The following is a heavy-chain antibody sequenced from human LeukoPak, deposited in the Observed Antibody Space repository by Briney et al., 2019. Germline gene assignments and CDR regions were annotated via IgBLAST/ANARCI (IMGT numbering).Heavy chain of an antibody. CDR1: GYSISSGYY. V-gene: IGHV4-38-2*02. J-gene: IGHJ4*02. Sequence: SETLSLTCTVSGYSISSGYYWGWIRQPPGKGLEWTGSIYHSGSTYYNPSLKSRVTISVDTSKNQFSLKLSSVTAADTAVYYCARDPSGTHYGRPFDYWGQGTLVTVSS. CDR3: ARDPSGTHYGRPFDY. D-gene: IGHD1-26*01. CDR2: IYHSGST.